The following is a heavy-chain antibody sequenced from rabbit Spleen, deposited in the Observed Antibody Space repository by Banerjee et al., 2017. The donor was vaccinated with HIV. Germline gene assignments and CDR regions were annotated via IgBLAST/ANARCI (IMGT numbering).Heavy chain of an antibody. CDR2: IYTDSGAT. J-gene: IGHJ4*01. CDR1: GFSFSIYC. D-gene: IGHD6-1*01. CDR3: ARDDGSYDYIDGYFKL. V-gene: IGHV1S45*01. Sequence: QEQLVESGGGLVQPEGSLTLTCTASGFSFSIYCICWVRQAPGKGLEWIGCIYTDSGATYYATWAKGRFTVSKASSTTVTLQMTSLTAADTATYFCARDDGSYDYIDGYFKLWGPGTLVTVS.